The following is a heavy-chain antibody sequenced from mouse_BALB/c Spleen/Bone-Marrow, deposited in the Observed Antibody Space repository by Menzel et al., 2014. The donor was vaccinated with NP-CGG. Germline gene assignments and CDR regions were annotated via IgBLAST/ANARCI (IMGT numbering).Heavy chain of an antibody. CDR2: IFPGTGTT. CDR1: GYTFTSYW. V-gene: IGHV1S132*01. D-gene: IGHD2-4*01. CDR3: ARKGISTVIATAYYFDY. J-gene: IGHJ2*01. Sequence: QVQLQQPGAELVKPGASVKLSCKTSGYTFTSYWIQWVKQRPGQGLGWIGEIFPGTGTTYYKEKFKDKATLTIDTSSSTAYMQLSSLTSEDSAVYFCARKGISTVIATAYYFDYWGQGSTLTVSS.